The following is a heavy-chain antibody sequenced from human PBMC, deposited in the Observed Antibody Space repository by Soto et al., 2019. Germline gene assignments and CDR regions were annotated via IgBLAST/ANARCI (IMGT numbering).Heavy chain of an antibody. CDR3: VRGDRDYYHGNGYLGRH. V-gene: IGHV3-74*01. Sequence: EVQLVESGGGLVQPGGSLRLSCAASGFTFSSYWMHWVRQAPGKGLVWVSRLKSDGSGTTYADSVKGRLTISRDNAKNTLYLHMNSLRAADTAVYYCVRGDRDYYHGNGYLGRHWGQGPLVTVSS. CDR1: GFTFSSYW. CDR2: LKSDGSGT. J-gene: IGHJ4*02. D-gene: IGHD3-10*01.